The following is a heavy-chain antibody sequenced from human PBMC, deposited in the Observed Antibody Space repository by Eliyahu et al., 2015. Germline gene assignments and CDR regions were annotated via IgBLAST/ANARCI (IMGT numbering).Heavy chain of an antibody. J-gene: IGHJ5*01. Sequence: EVQLVESGGGLVQPGGSLRLSCXASGFPFSTYFXSWVRQAPGKGLEWVANIKXDGSDKYYVDSVRGRFTISRDNARNSLFLQMNSLRADDAAMYYCARGKSAYTTDWFDSWGQGTLVTVSS. D-gene: IGHD2-2*02. CDR3: ARGKSAYTTDWFDS. CDR2: IKXDGSDK. V-gene: IGHV3-7*01. CDR1: GFPFSTYF.